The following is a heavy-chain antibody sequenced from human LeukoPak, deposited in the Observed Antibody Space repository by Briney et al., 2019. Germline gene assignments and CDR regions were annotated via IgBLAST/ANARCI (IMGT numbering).Heavy chain of an antibody. V-gene: IGHV3-9*01. Sequence: GGSLRLSCAASGFTFDDYAMQWVRQAPGKGLEGVSGISWNSGSIGYADSVKGRFTISRDNAKNSLYLQMNSLRAEDTALYYCAKGGDYDILTADDWGQGNLVTVSS. CDR3: AKGGDYDILTADD. D-gene: IGHD3-9*01. J-gene: IGHJ4*02. CDR2: ISWNSGSI. CDR1: GFTFDDYA.